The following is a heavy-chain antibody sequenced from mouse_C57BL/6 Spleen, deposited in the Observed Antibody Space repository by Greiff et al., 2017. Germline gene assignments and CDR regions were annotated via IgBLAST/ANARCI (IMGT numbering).Heavy chain of an antibody. CDR2: FYPGSGSI. D-gene: IGHD2-5*01. Sequence: QVQLQQSGAELVKPGASVKLSCKASGYTFTEYTIPWVKQRSGQGLEWIGWFYPGSGSIKYHEKFKDQATLTADKSSSTVYMELSRLTTEDSAVYCCARHEGVYSNYDYWGQGTTLTVSS. J-gene: IGHJ2*01. V-gene: IGHV1-62-2*01. CDR3: ARHEGVYSNYDY. CDR1: GYTFTEYT.